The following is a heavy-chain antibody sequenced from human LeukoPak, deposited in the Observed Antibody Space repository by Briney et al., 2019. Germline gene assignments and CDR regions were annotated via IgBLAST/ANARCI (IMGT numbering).Heavy chain of an antibody. Sequence: GGSLRLSCAASGFTFSSYAMHWVRQAPGKGLEWVAVISHDGSNKYYADSVKGRFTISRDNSKNTLYLQMNSLRAEDTAVYYCARDQVEYSSGWPSWYYGMDVWGQGTTVTVSS. CDR3: ARDQVEYSSGWPSWYYGMDV. D-gene: IGHD6-19*01. J-gene: IGHJ6*02. CDR1: GFTFSSYA. V-gene: IGHV3-30-3*01. CDR2: ISHDGSNK.